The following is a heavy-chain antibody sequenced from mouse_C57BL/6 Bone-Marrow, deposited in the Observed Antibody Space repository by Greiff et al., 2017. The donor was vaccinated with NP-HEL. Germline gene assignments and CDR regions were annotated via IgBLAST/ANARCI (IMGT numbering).Heavy chain of an antibody. CDR2: IWSDGST. D-gene: IGHD2-5*01. J-gene: IGHJ4*01. CDR1: GFSLTSYG. Sequence: VQGVESGPGLVAPSQSLSITCTVSGFSLTSYGVHWVRQPPGKGLEWLVVIWSDGSTTYNSALKSRLSISKDNSKSQVFLKMNSLQTDDTAMYYCARHRYSNYEGLYAMDYWGQGTSVTVSS. CDR3: ARHRYSNYEGLYAMDY. V-gene: IGHV2-6-1*01.